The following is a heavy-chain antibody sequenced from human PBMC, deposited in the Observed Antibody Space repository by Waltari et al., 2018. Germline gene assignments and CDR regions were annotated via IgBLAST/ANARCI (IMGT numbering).Heavy chain of an antibody. J-gene: IGHJ4*02. CDR3: TRARFGVQGVIANFDY. Sequence: EVQLVESGGGLVQPGRSLRLSCTASGFTLGDYAMSWFRQAPGKGLEWVGFIRSKAYGGTTEYAASVKGRFTISRDDSKSIAYLQMNSLKTEDTAVYYCTRARFGVQGVIANFDYWGQGTLVTVSS. D-gene: IGHD3-10*01. CDR1: GFTLGDYA. CDR2: IRSKAYGGTT. V-gene: IGHV3-49*03.